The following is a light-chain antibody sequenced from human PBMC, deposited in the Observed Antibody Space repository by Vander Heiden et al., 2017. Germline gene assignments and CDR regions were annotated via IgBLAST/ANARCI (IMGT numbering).Light chain of an antibody. CDR1: SSDVGSYNL. Sequence: QSALTQPASASASPGQSITISCTGTSSDVGSYNLVSWYQQHPGKAPNLMIYEVSKRPSGVSNRFSGSKSGNTASLTISGLQAEDEADYYCCSYAGSSTFDFGTGTKVTVL. CDR3: CSYAGSSTFD. J-gene: IGLJ1*01. V-gene: IGLV2-23*02. CDR2: EVS.